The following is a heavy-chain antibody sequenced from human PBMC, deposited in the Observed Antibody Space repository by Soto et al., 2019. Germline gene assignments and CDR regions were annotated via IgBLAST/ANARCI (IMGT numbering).Heavy chain of an antibody. V-gene: IGHV4-39*01. CDR1: GGSISSSSYY. CDR2: IYYSGST. Sequence: SETLCLTWTVSGGSISSSSYYWVWIRQPPGKGLEWIGSIYYSGSTYYNPSLKSRVTISVDTSKNQFSLKLSSVTAADTAVYYCASPYGSVRSQQLGLGDWGQGTLVTVPS. D-gene: IGHD6-13*01. J-gene: IGHJ4*02. CDR3: ASPYGSVRSQQLGLGD.